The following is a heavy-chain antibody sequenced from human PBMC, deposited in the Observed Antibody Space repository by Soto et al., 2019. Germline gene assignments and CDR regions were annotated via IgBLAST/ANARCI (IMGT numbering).Heavy chain of an antibody. V-gene: IGHV3-33*01. CDR1: GFTFSSYG. J-gene: IGHJ4*02. Sequence: SGGSLRLSCAASGFTFSSYGMHWVRQAPGKGLEWVAVIWYDGSNKYYADSVKGRFTISRDNSKNTLYLQMNSLRAEDTAVYYCARETRSPVRYFDIQRPPRYFDYWGQGTLLTVSS. CDR3: ARETRSPVRYFDIQRPPRYFDY. CDR2: IWYDGSNK. D-gene: IGHD3-9*01.